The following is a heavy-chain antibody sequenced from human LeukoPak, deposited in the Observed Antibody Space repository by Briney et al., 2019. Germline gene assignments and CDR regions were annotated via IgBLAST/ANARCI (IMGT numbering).Heavy chain of an antibody. V-gene: IGHV1-8*01. CDR1: GYTFTSYD. CDR2: MNPNSGNT. J-gene: IGHJ4*02. CDR3: AREWRYYGSRPERRKFDC. D-gene: IGHD3-10*01. Sequence: ASVKVSCKASGYTFTSYDINWVRQATGQGLEWMGWMNPNSGNTGYAQKFQGRVTMTRNTSISTAYMELSSLRSEDTAVYYCAREWRYYGSRPERRKFDCWGQGTLVTVSS.